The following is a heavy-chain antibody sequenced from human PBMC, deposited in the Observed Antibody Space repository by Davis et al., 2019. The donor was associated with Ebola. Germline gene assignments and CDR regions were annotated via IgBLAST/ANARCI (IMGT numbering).Heavy chain of an antibody. D-gene: IGHD5-18*01. CDR1: GFTFSDHS. CDR3: VRGGYTAMVPRAPDI. J-gene: IGHJ3*02. V-gene: IGHV3-72*01. CDR2: TRDKANSYTA. Sequence: GESLKISCAASGFTFSDHSMGWVRQAPGKGLEWVGRTRDKANSYTAEYAASVKGRFTISRDESRNSLHLQMNSLKIEDTAVYYCVRGGYTAMVPRAPDIWGQGTTVTVSS.